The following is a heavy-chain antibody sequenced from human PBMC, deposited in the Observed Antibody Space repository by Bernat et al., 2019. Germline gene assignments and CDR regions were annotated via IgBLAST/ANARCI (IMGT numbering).Heavy chain of an antibody. CDR1: GFSLSTSGMR. J-gene: IGHJ4*02. D-gene: IGHD3-10*01. V-gene: IGHV2-70*04. CDR3: VRIAMGSYLYFDY. Sequence: QVTLKESGPALVKPTQTLTLTCTFSGFSLSTSGMRVSWVRQPPGKALEWLARIDWDDDKFYSTSLKTRLSISKDTSKNQVVLTMTNMDPVDTATYYRVRIAMGSYLYFDYWGQGTLVTVSS. CDR2: IDWDDDK.